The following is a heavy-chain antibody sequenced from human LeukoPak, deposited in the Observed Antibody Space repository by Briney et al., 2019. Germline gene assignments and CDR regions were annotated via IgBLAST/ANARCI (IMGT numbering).Heavy chain of an antibody. J-gene: IGHJ5*02. Sequence: SETLSLTCTVSGGSISSYYWSWIRQPAGKGLEWIGYIYYSGSTNYNPSLKSRVTISVDTSRNQFSLKLSSVTAADTAVYYCARATPLRSSGRYLDHWGQGTLVTVSS. D-gene: IGHD5-12*01. V-gene: IGHV4-59*01. CDR2: IYYSGST. CDR1: GGSISSYY. CDR3: ARATPLRSSGRYLDH.